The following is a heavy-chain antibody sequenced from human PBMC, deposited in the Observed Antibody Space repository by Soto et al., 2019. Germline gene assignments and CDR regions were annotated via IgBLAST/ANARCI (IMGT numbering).Heavy chain of an antibody. J-gene: IGHJ4*02. CDR2: IGGSSGST. CDR1: GFTFRSYA. D-gene: IGHD2-2*01. Sequence: EVQLLESGGGLLQPGGSLRLSCAASGFTFRSYAMSWVRQAPGKGLEWVSAIGGSSGSTDYADSAKGRFTISRDNSKNTLFLQMNSLRAEDTAVYYCAKDRSSTSCYAFDYWGQGTLVTVSS. V-gene: IGHV3-23*01. CDR3: AKDRSSTSCYAFDY.